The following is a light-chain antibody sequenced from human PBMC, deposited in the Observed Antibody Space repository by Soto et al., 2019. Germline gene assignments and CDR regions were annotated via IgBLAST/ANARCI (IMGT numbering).Light chain of an antibody. CDR2: DAF. J-gene: IGKJ1*01. V-gene: IGKV3-11*01. CDR3: QQYYDWQRT. CDR1: EILYNF. Sequence: DIVLTHARATLSLSPGERATLSCRASEILYNFLAWYQLRPGQVPRLPISDAFNRATGVPARFSGSGSGTGFTLTTSSLQSEDFAVYYCQQYYDWQRTFAQGTKVDI.